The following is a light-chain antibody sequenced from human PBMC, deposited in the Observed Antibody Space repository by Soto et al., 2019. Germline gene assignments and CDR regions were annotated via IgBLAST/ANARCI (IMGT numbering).Light chain of an antibody. Sequence: SALTQPASVSGSPGQSITFSCTGSNTDIGGSVYVSWYQQHPGKAPELLIYEVNNRPSGVSSRFSGSKSGNTASLTISGLQPEDEASYFCSSFTGTSSQFVFGSGTKLTVL. V-gene: IGLV2-14*01. CDR1: NTDIGGSVY. CDR3: SSFTGTSSQFV. J-gene: IGLJ1*01. CDR2: EVN.